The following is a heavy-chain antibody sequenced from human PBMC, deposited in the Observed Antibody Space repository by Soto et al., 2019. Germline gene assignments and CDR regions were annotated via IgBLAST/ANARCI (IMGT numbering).Heavy chain of an antibody. Sequence: VASVKVSCKASGYTFTKYARHWVRRAPEQRLEWMGWINAGNGNTKYSQKFQGRVTITRDTSASTSYMELSSLRSEDTAVYYCARGEGYCSDGTCYRWFDPWGQGTLVTVSS. V-gene: IGHV1-3*01. J-gene: IGHJ5*02. CDR3: ARGEGYCSDGTCYRWFDP. CDR1: GYTFTKYA. D-gene: IGHD2-15*01. CDR2: INAGNGNT.